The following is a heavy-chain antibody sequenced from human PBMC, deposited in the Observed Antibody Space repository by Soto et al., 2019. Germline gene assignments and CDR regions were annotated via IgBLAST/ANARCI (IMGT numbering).Heavy chain of an antibody. Sequence: SQALIYGVSGGSGSRGGYSWSWSRGPPGKGLEWIGYIYHSGSTYYNPSLKSRVTISVDRSKNQFSLKLSSVTAADTAVYYCARVGAAAGQLDYWGQGTLVTVSS. CDR1: GGSGSRGGYS. D-gene: IGHD6-13*01. CDR2: IYHSGST. CDR3: ARVGAAAGQLDY. J-gene: IGHJ4*02. V-gene: IGHV4-30-2*01.